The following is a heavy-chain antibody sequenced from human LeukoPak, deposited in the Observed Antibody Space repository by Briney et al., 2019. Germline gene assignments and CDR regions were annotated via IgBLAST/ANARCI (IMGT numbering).Heavy chain of an antibody. V-gene: IGHV3-23*01. CDR2: ISGSGGST. D-gene: IGHD3-10*01. J-gene: IGHJ4*02. CDR1: GFTFSSYA. Sequence: GGSLRLSCAASGFTFSSYAMSWVRQAPGKGLEWVSAISGSGGSTYYADSVKGRFTISRDNSKNTLYLQMNSLRAEDTAVYYCAKPRTMVRGVINPLPYWGQGTLVTVSS. CDR3: AKPRTMVRGVINPLPY.